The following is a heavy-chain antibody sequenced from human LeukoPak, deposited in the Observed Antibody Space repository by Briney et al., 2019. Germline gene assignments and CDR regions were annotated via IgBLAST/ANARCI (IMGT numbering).Heavy chain of an antibody. D-gene: IGHD2-8*01. V-gene: IGHV3-48*01. CDR1: GFTFSPHS. CDR3: AKDQRPYCTDECQCAIDA. J-gene: IGHJ3*01. CDR2: IGSGGSPT. Sequence: AGGSLRLSCEASGFTFSPHSMNWVRQAPGKRLEWVSYIGSGGSPTHYAASVKGRFTISRDNVKNSLYLQMHSLTVEDTAVYYCAKDQRPYCTDECQCAIDAWGQGAFRPVSS.